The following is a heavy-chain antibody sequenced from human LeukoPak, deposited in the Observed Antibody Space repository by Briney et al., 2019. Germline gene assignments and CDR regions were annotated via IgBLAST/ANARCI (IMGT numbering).Heavy chain of an antibody. CDR1: GDSVSSNSAD. D-gene: IGHD6-13*01. CDR2: TYYRSKWYN. J-gene: IGHJ4*02. Sequence: SQTLSLTCAISGDSVSSNSADWNWIRQSPSRGLEWLGRTYYRSKWYNDYAVSVKSRITINPDTSKNQFSLQLNSVTPEDTAVYYCARGVPPYSSSCYFGSPTYYFDYWGQGTLVTVSS. V-gene: IGHV6-1*01. CDR3: ARGVPPYSSSCYFGSPTYYFDY.